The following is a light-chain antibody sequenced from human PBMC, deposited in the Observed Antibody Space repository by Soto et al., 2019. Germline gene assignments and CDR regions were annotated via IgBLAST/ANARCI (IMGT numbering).Light chain of an antibody. Sequence: ENVLTQSPGTLSLSPGERATLSCRASQSVTSSYLAWYQQKPGQAPRLLIYAASSRATGIPDRFSGSGSGTDFTLTISRLEPEDFAVYYCQQFGSSPLTFGGGTKVEIK. V-gene: IGKV3-20*01. CDR2: AAS. J-gene: IGKJ4*01. CDR1: QSVTSSY. CDR3: QQFGSSPLT.